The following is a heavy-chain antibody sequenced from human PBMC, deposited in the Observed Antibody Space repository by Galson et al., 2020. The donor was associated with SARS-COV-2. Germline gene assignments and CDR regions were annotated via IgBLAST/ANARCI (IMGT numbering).Heavy chain of an antibody. CDR2: INPDSGAT. CDR3: ARGGGGDIVVVPAASDAFDV. V-gene: IGHV1-2*04. Sequence: SVKVSCKASGYTFTGYYIHWVRQAPGQGLEWMGWINPDSGATNYAQNFQGWVTLTRDTSINTAYMELSRLKSDDTAIYYCARGGGGDIVVVPAASDAFDVWGQGTMVTVSS. J-gene: IGHJ3*01. D-gene: IGHD2-2*01. CDR1: GYTFTGYY.